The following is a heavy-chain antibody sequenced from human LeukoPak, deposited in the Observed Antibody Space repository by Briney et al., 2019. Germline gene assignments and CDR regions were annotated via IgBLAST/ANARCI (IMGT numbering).Heavy chain of an antibody. CDR3: AKYRDYELDY. CDR1: GGSTSSYY. CDR2: ISYSGSI. Sequence: PSETLSLTCTVSGGSTSSYYWSWIRQPPGKGLEWIGYISYSGSINYNPSLKSRVTISVDTSNNQFSLKLTSVTAADTAVYYCAKYRDYELDYWGQGTLVTVSS. J-gene: IGHJ4*02. D-gene: IGHD4-17*01. V-gene: IGHV4-59*01.